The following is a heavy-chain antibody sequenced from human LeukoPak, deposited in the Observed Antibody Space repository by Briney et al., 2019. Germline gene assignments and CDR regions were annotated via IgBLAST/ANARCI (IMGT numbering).Heavy chain of an antibody. V-gene: IGHV4-59*01. D-gene: IGHD4-23*01. CDR2: ISYIGST. CDR3: ARDNYGGEVDAFDI. J-gene: IGHJ3*02. CDR1: GDSISTYY. Sequence: SETLSLTCTVSGDSISTYYWSWIRQPPGKGVEWIGYISYIGSTDYNPSLKSRVTISVDTSKNQFSLKLSSVSAADTAIYYCARDNYGGEVDAFDIWGRGTMVTVSS.